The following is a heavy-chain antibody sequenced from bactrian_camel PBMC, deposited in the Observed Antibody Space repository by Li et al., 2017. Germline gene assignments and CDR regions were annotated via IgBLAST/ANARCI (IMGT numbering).Heavy chain of an antibody. Sequence: ESGGGSVQAGGSLRLSCTASGASRCLGWFRQTPGKKREIVATVYFHRAHYGDFVEGRFTISKDDSTNTAYLQMNNLKPEDTAMYYCAAAFTLRNVPCHEKRSDKFGWWGQGTQVTVS. V-gene: IGHV3-3*01. CDR1: GASRC. CDR2: VYFHRA. CDR3: AAAFTLRNVPCHEKRSDKFGW. D-gene: IGHD1*01. J-gene: IGHJ6*01.